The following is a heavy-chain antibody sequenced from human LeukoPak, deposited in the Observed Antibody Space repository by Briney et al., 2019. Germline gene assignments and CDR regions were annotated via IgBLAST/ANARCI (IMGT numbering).Heavy chain of an antibody. D-gene: IGHD5-18*01. V-gene: IGHV4-34*01. J-gene: IGHJ4*02. CDR2: INHSGST. CDR1: GGSFSGYY. CDR3: AGGRIQLWLRHAYYFDY. Sequence: PSETLSLTCAVYGGSFSGYYWSWIRQPPGEGLEWIGEINHSGSTNYNPSLKSRVTISVDTSKNQFSLKLSSVTAADTAVYYCAGGRIQLWLRHAYYFDYWGQGTLVTVSS.